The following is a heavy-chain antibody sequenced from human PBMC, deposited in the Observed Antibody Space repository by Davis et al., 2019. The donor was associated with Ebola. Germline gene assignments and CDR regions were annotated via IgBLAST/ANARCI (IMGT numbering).Heavy chain of an antibody. CDR1: GGSFSGYY. D-gene: IGHD3-3*01. CDR3: ARLDYDFWSGYYSSGWFDP. Sequence: MPGGSLRLSCAVYGGSFSGYYWSWIRQPPGKGLEWIGEINHSGSTNYNPSLKSRVTISVDTSKNQFSLKLSSVTAADTAVYYCARLDYDFWSGYYSSGWFDPWGQGTLVTVSS. CDR2: INHSGST. J-gene: IGHJ5*02. V-gene: IGHV4-34*01.